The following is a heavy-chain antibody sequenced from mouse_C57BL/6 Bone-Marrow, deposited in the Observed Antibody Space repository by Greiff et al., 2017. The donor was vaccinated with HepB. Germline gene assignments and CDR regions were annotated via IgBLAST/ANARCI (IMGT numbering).Heavy chain of an antibody. V-gene: IGHV1-53*01. D-gene: IGHD1-1*01. CDR3: ARSSSITTVGSNAMDY. CDR2: INPSNGGT. J-gene: IGHJ4*01. Sequence: VQLQQPGTELVKPGASVKLSCKASGYTFTSYWMHWVKQRPGQGLEWIGNINPSNGGTNYNEKFKSKATLTVDKSSSTAYMQLSSLTSEDSAVYYCARSSSITTVGSNAMDYWGQGTSVTVSS. CDR1: GYTFTSYW.